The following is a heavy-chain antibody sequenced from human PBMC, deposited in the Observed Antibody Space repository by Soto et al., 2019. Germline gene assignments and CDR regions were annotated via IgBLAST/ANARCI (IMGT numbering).Heavy chain of an antibody. CDR3: ARADRTLVTSYGLDV. Sequence: LSLSSALSGGSFYVFYCTVIRQPPGEGLEWIGEINHSGTTNFNPSLRSRLTISLDSSKKHFSLKLTSMTAADAAVYYCARADRTLVTSYGLDVWGQGTTVTVS. CDR1: GGSFYVFY. CDR2: INHSGTT. J-gene: IGHJ6*02. V-gene: IGHV4-34*01. D-gene: IGHD2-21*02.